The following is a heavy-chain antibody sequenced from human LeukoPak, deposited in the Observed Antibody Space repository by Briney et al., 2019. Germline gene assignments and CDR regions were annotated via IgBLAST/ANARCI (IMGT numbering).Heavy chain of an antibody. D-gene: IGHD2-21*02. J-gene: IGHJ3*02. CDR2: ISSSSSTI. Sequence: GGSLRLSCAASGFTFSSYSMNWVRQAPGKGLEWVSYISSSSSTIYYADSVKGRFTISRDNAKNSLYLQMNSLRAEDTAVYYCARRYCGGDCYPNDAFDIWGQGTMVTVSS. CDR3: ARRYCGGDCYPNDAFDI. CDR1: GFTFSSYS. V-gene: IGHV3-48*01.